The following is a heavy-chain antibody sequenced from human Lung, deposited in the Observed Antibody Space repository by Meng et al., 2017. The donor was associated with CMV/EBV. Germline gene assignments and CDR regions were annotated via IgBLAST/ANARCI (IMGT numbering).Heavy chain of an antibody. CDR3: ARDYKFDTRPFAY. CDR1: GDSVSSSDYH. V-gene: IGHV4-39*07. Sequence: SETLSLTCSVSGDSVSSSDYHWAWIRQPPGKGLECIGSIHSSGYTYSNPSLKSRVAFSLDTSKNQFSLKLSSVTAADTAVYYCARDYKFDTRPFAYWGQGTLVTVSS. J-gene: IGHJ4*02. CDR2: IHSSGYT. D-gene: IGHD3-22*01.